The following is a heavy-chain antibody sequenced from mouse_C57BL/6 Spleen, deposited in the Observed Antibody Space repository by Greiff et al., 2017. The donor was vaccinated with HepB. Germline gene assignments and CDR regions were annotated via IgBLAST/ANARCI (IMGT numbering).Heavy chain of an antibody. V-gene: IGHV5-17*01. CDR3: ARRTTVVAMVY. CDR2: ISSGSSTI. D-gene: IGHD1-1*01. CDR1: GFTFSDYG. Sequence: EVKVVESGGGLVKPGGSLKLSCAASGFTFSDYGMHWVRQAPEKGLEWVAYISSGSSTIYYADTVKGRFTISRDNAKNTLFLQMTSLRSEDTAMYYCARRTTVVAMVYWGQGTSVTVSS. J-gene: IGHJ4*01.